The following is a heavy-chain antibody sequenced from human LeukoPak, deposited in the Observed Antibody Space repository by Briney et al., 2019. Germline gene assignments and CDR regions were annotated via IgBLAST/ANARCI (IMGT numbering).Heavy chain of an antibody. Sequence: SETLSLTCTVSGGSISSSSYYWGWTRQPPGKGLEWIGTTYYSGSTYYNPSLKSRVTISVDTSQNQFSLKLSSVTAADTAVYYCARHAALDTKRGWNNHNWFDPWGQGTLVTVSS. J-gene: IGHJ5*02. CDR1: GGSISSSSYY. CDR3: ARHAALDTKRGWNNHNWFDP. CDR2: TYYSGST. V-gene: IGHV4-39*01. D-gene: IGHD5-18*01.